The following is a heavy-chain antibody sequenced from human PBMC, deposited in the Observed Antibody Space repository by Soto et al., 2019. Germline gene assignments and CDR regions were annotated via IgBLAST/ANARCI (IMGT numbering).Heavy chain of an antibody. CDR2: IKSKTDGGTT. CDR3: TTLLYDYVWGSYRLDYYYGMDV. D-gene: IGHD3-16*02. Sequence: GGSLRLSCVASGFTFSNAWMSWVRQAPGKGLEWVGRIKSKTDGGTTDYAAPVKGRFTISRDDSKNTLYLQMNSLKTEDTAVYYCTTLLYDYVWGSYRLDYYYGMDVWGQGTTVTVSS. J-gene: IGHJ6*02. CDR1: GFTFSNAW. V-gene: IGHV3-15*01.